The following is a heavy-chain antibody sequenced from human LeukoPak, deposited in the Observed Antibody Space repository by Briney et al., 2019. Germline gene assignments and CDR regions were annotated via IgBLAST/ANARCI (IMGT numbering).Heavy chain of an antibody. D-gene: IGHD4-17*01. CDR3: ARDRGNDYGALMQH. J-gene: IGHJ1*01. CDR2: IKQDGSEK. V-gene: IGHV3-7*01. CDR1: GFTFSSYW. Sequence: GGSLRLSCAASGFTFSSYWMSWVRQAPGKELEWVANIKQDGSEKYYVDSVKGRFTISRDNAKNSLYLQMNSLRAEDTAVYYCARDRGNDYGALMQHWGQGTLVTVSS.